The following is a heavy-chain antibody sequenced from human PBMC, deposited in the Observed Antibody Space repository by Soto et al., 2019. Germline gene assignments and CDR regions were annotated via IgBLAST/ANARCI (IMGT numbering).Heavy chain of an antibody. D-gene: IGHD2-2*03. J-gene: IGHJ6*01. V-gene: IGHV4-34*01. Sequence: SETLSFTCAVYAGSFSGYYWSLIRQPPGKGLEWIWEINHSGSTNYDPSLKSRVTISVDTSKKQFSLKLSSVNAADTAVYYCARGFSELGIYGSGYYCYGMEVWGQGTSVTVSS. CDR1: AGSFSGYY. CDR3: ARGFSELGIYGSGYYCYGMEV. CDR2: INHSGST.